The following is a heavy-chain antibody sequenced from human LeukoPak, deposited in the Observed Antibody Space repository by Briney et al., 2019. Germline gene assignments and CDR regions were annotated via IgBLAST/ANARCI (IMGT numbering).Heavy chain of an antibody. CDR1: GYTFTGYW. J-gene: IGHJ4*02. V-gene: IGHV5-51*01. CDR2: IYPGDSDT. D-gene: IGHD6-19*01. CDR3: ARQRSGWSSDY. Sequence: GESLKISCKGSGYTFTGYWIGWVRQMPGKGLEWMGIIYPGDSDTRYSPSFQGQVTISADKSTSTAYLQWSSLKASDTAMYYCARQRSGWSSDYWGQGALVTVSS.